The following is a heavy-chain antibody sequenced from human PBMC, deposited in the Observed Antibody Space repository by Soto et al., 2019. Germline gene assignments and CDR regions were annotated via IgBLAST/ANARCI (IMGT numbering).Heavy chain of an antibody. J-gene: IGHJ6*02. CDR1: GYTFTNYA. CDR3: ARDSGYGDYEAFVDV. CDR2: ISAYNGNT. V-gene: IGHV1-18*01. D-gene: IGHD4-17*01. Sequence: ASVKVSCKPSGYTFTNYAIHWVRQAPGQGLEWMGWISAYNGNTNYAQKLQGRVTMTTDTSTSTAYMELRSLRSDDTAVYYCARDSGYGDYEAFVDVWGQGTTVTVSS.